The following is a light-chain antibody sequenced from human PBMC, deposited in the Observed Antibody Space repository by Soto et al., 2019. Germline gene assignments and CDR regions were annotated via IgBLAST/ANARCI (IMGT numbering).Light chain of an antibody. J-gene: IGKJ1*01. CDR2: DAS. Sequence: EIVLTQSPATLSLSPGERATLSCRASQSVSSYLAWYQQKPGQAPRLLIYDASNRAPGIPPRFSGSGSGTDFTLTISSLEPEDFAVYYCQQRSNWPRTFGQGTKVEIK. V-gene: IGKV3-11*01. CDR3: QQRSNWPRT. CDR1: QSVSSY.